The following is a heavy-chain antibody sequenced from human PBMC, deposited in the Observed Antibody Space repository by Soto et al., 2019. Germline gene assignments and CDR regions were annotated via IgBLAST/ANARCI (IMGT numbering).Heavy chain of an antibody. CDR3: AAYCYTMTCTHFHGYS. CDR1: GFRFRDYW. J-gene: IGHJ5*02. CDR2: IKQDESDK. Sequence: PGGSLRLFCAVSGFRFRDYWMSWVRQAPGKGLEWVANIKQDESDKYYVDSVKGRFTISRDNAKNALYLQMNSLRVEDTAVYYCAAYCYTMTCTHFHGYSWGQGTQVTVSS. V-gene: IGHV3-7*03. D-gene: IGHD3-16*02.